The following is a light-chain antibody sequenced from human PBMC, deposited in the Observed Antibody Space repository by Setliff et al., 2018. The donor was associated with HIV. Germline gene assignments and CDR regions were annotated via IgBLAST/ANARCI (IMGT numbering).Light chain of an antibody. CDR2: YDD. CDR3: AAWDDTLNGRV. J-gene: IGLJ3*02. V-gene: IGLV1-36*01. CDR1: SSNIGNNA. Sequence: QSVLTQPPSVSEAPRQRVTISCSGSSSNIGNNAVNWYQRLPGKAPRLLIYYDDLLPSGVSDRFSGSKSGTSASLAISGLQSEDEADYYCAAWDDTLNGRVFGGGTKVTVL.